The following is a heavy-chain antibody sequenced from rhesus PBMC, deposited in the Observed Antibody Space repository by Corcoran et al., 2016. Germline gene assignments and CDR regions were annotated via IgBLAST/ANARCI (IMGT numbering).Heavy chain of an antibody. V-gene: IGHV1S2*01. J-gene: IGHJ4*01. Sequence: QVQLEQSGAAVQKPGSSLKVSCKASGYTFTASYMHWVRQAPRQGLEWMGWINPYNGNTKYAQKVQGRVTMTRDTSTSTAYMELSSLRSEDTAVYYCARKGFDYWGQGVLVTVSS. CDR3: ARKGFDY. CDR2: INPYNGNT. CDR1: GYTFTASY.